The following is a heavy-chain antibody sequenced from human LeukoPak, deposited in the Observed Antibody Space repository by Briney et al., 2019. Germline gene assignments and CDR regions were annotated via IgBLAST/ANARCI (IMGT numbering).Heavy chain of an antibody. D-gene: IGHD3-9*01. Sequence: ASVKVSYKASGGTFSSYAISWVRQAPGQGLEWMGGIIPIFGTANYAQKFQGRVTITADESTSTAYMELSSLRFEDTAVYYCARRGILAYGMDVWGQGTTVTVSS. CDR2: IIPIFGTA. CDR1: GGTFSSYA. CDR3: ARRGILAYGMDV. J-gene: IGHJ6*02. V-gene: IGHV1-69*13.